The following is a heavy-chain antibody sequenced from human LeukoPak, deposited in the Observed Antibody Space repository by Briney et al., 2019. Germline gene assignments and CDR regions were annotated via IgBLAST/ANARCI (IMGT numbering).Heavy chain of an antibody. CDR2: INHSGST. J-gene: IGHJ4*02. D-gene: IGHD3-10*01. CDR1: GGSFSGYY. Sequence: PSETLSLTCAVYGGSFSGYYWSWIRQPPGKGLEWIGEINHSGSTNYNPSLKSRVTISVDTSKNQFSLKLSSVTAADTAVYYCARAWGYGSGSYRQRRHDYWGQGTLVTVSS. V-gene: IGHV4-34*01. CDR3: ARAWGYGSGSYRQRRHDY.